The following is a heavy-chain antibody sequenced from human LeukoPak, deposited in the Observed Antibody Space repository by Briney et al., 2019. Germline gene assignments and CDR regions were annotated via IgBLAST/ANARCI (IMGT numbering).Heavy chain of an antibody. CDR1: GGSISSYY. CDR3: ARASYDFWSGLYFDY. D-gene: IGHD3-3*01. Sequence: SETLSLTCTVSGGSISSYYWSWIRQPPGKGLEWIGYIYYSGSTNYNPSLKSRVTISVDTSKNQFSLKLSSVTAADTAVYYCARASYDFWSGLYFDYWGQGTLVTVSS. CDR2: IYYSGST. V-gene: IGHV4-59*01. J-gene: IGHJ4*02.